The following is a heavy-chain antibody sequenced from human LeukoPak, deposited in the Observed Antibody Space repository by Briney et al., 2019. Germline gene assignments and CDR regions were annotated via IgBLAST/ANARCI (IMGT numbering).Heavy chain of an antibody. CDR2: INPNSGGT. D-gene: IGHD5-18*01. V-gene: IGHV1-2*02. CDR1: GYTFTGYY. J-gene: IGHJ4*02. CDR3: ARVGIVDTAMVTLFGDLYYFDY. Sequence: ASVKVSCKASGYTFTGYYMHWVRQAPGQGLEWMGWINPNSGGTNYAQKFQGRVTMTRDTSISTAYMELSRLRSDDTAVYYCARVGIVDTAMVTLFGDLYYFDYWGQGTLVTVSS.